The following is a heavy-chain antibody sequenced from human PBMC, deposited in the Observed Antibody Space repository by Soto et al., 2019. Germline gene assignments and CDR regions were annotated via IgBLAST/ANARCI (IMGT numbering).Heavy chain of an antibody. J-gene: IGHJ5*02. CDR2: MNPNSGNT. Sequence: ASVKVSCKASGYTFTIYDINWVRQATGQGLEWMGWMNPNSGNTGYAQKFKGRVTMTRNTSISTAYMELSSLRSEDTAMYYCARGSYDSSGSHNWFDPWGQGTLVTVSS. V-gene: IGHV1-8*01. CDR1: GYTFTIYD. D-gene: IGHD3-22*01. CDR3: ARGSYDSSGSHNWFDP.